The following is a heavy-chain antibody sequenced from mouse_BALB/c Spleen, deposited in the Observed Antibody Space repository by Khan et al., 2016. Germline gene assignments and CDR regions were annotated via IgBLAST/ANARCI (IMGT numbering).Heavy chain of an antibody. CDR1: GYAFTTYL. Sequence: QVQLQQSGAELVRPGTSVKVSCKASGYAFTTYLIEWVKQRPGQGLEWIGVINPGSGGTNYNEKFKGKATLTADQSSSPAYMQLSSLTSDDSAVCFCARSDGDDVGYAYWGQGTLVTVAA. V-gene: IGHV1-54*01. J-gene: IGHJ3*01. D-gene: IGHD2-2*01. CDR2: INPGSGGT. CDR3: ARSDGDDVGYAY.